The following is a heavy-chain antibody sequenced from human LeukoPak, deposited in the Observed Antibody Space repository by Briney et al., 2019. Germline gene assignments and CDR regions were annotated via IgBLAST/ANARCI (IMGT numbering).Heavy chain of an antibody. CDR1: GYTFTTYY. V-gene: IGHV1-2*02. CDR3: ARVGASSSGSYRMDV. D-gene: IGHD3-10*01. Sequence: ASVKVSCKASGYTFTTYYIHWMRQAPGQGLEWMAWINPYSGDTHYAQKFQGRVTMTRDTSISTAYMELSRLRSDDTAVYYCARVGASSSGSYRMDVWGKGTTVTVSS. J-gene: IGHJ6*03. CDR2: INPYSGDT.